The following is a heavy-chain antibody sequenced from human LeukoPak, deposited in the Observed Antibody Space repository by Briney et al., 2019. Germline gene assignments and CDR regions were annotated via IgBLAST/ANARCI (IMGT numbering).Heavy chain of an antibody. D-gene: IGHD5/OR15-5a*01. CDR2: ISSSSSYI. J-gene: IGHJ4*02. CDR3: ARLLHYERSVYRPVDC. CDR1: GFTFSSYS. V-gene: IGHV3-21*01. Sequence: PGGSLRLSCAASGFTFSSYSMNWVRQAPGKGLEWVSSISSSSSYIYYADSVKGRFTISRDNAKNSLYLQMNSLRAEDTAVYFCARLLHYERSVYRPVDCWGQGTLVAVSS.